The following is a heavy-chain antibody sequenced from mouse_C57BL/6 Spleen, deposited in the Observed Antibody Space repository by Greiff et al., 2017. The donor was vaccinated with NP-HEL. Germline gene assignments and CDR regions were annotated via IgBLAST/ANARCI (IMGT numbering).Heavy chain of an antibody. CDR2: ILPGSGST. Sequence: VQLQQSGAELMKPGASVKLSCKATGYTFTGYWIEWVKQRPGHGLEWIGEILPGSGSTNYNEKFKGKATFTADTSSNTAYMHLSSLTTEDAAIDYCARGGGVLHDFDYGGQGTTLTVSA. J-gene: IGHJ2*01. V-gene: IGHV1-9*01. CDR3: ARGGGVLHDFDY. D-gene: IGHD1-1*01. CDR1: GYTFTGYW.